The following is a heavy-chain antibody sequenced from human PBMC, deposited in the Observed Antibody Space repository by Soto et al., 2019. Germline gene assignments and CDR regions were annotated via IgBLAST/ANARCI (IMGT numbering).Heavy chain of an antibody. CDR3: AKMTGVPDF. D-gene: IGHD3-10*01. Sequence: GGSLRLSCAASGFTFSNYGLSWVRLAPGKGPEWVSTITNTGGTTDYADSVKGRFTISRDNSKNTLYLQINSLRAEDTAVYYCAKMTGVPDFWGQGTLVTVSS. CDR1: GFTFSNYG. CDR2: ITNTGGTT. V-gene: IGHV3-23*01. J-gene: IGHJ4*02.